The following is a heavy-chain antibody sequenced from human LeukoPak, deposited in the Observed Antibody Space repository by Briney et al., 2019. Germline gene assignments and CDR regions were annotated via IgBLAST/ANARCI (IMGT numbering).Heavy chain of an antibody. CDR3: ATNVDIVAMIAY. CDR2: INPSGGST. CDR1: GYTFTSYY. Sequence: EASVKVSCKASGYTFTSYYMHWVRQAPGQGLEWMGIINPSGGSTSYAQKFQGRVTMTRDTSTSTVYMELSSLRAEDTAVYYCATNVDIVAMIAYWGQGTLVTVSS. V-gene: IGHV1-46*01. J-gene: IGHJ4*02. D-gene: IGHD5-12*01.